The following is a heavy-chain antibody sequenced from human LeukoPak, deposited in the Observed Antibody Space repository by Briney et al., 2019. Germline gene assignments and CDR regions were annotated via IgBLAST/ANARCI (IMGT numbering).Heavy chain of an antibody. Sequence: ASVKVSCKASGYTFTSFYIHWVRQAPGQGLDWMAMINPSGGSTSYAQEFQGRVTVTRDTSTNTVHMELSSLRSEDTAVYYCARDRDYGFDYWGQGTLVTVSS. J-gene: IGHJ4*02. CDR2: INPSGGST. CDR1: GYTFTSFY. D-gene: IGHD4-17*01. V-gene: IGHV1-46*01. CDR3: ARDRDYGFDY.